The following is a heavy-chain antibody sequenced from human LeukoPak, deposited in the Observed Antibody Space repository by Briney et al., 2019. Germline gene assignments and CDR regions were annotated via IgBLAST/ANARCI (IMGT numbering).Heavy chain of an antibody. CDR1: GGSISSYY. Sequence: SETLSLTCTVSGGSISSYYWSWIRQPPGKGLEWIGCIYYSGSTNYNPSLKSRVTISVDTSKNQFSLKLSSVTAADTAVYYCASQLFNSGFDPWGQGTLVTVSS. J-gene: IGHJ5*02. V-gene: IGHV4-59*08. CDR3: ASQLFNSGFDP. D-gene: IGHD4-23*01. CDR2: IYYSGST.